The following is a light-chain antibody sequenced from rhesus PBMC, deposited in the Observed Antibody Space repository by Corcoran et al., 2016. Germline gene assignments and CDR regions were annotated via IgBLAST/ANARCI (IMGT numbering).Light chain of an antibody. J-gene: IGKJ1*01. CDR1: QGISSW. CDR2: KAS. CDR3: QQYNSAPRT. V-gene: IGKV1-21*01. Sequence: DIQMTQSPSSLSASVGDRVTITCRASQGISSWLAWYQQKPGKAPKLLIYKASSLQSGVPSRFSGSGSGTDFTLTIIILQPEDFATYYGQQYNSAPRTFGQGTKVEIK.